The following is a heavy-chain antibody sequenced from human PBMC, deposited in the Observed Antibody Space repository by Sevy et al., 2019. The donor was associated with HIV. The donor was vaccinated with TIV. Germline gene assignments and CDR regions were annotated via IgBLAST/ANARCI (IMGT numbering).Heavy chain of an antibody. CDR3: ARWLNEWLLLESDAFDI. CDR1: GYTFTSYG. Sequence: ASVKVSCKASGYTFTSYGISWVRQAPGQGLEWMGWISAYNGNTNYAQKLQGRVTMTTDTSTSTAYMELRSLRSDATAVYYCARWLNEWLLLESDAFDIWGQGTMVTVSS. D-gene: IGHD3-22*01. CDR2: ISAYNGNT. V-gene: IGHV1-18*04. J-gene: IGHJ3*02.